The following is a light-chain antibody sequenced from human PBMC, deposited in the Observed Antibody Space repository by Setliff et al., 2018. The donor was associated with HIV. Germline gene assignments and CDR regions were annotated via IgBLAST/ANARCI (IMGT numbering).Light chain of an antibody. V-gene: IGLV2-14*03. CDR2: DVS. CDR3: SSYTSSTPLYV. J-gene: IGLJ1*01. Sequence: QSALTQPASVSGSPGQSITISCTGTSSDVGGYNYVSWYQQHPGKAPKLMISDVSNRPSGVSNRFSGSKSGNTASLTISGLQAEDEADYYCSSYTSSTPLYVFGPGTKVTVL. CDR1: SSDVGGYNY.